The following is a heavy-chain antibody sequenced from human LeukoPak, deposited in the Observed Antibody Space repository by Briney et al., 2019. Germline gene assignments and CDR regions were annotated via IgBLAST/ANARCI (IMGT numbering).Heavy chain of an antibody. V-gene: IGHV3-11*04. D-gene: IGHD2-15*01. J-gene: IGHJ5*02. CDR2: ISSSGSAI. CDR1: GFTFSDYY. CDR3: ARYCSGGSCSVS. Sequence: GGSLRLSCAASGFTFSDYYMSWIRQAPGKGLDWVSYISSSGSAIYYADSVKGRFTISRDNAKNSLYLQMNSLRAEDTAVYYCARYCSGGSCSVSWSQGTLVTVSS.